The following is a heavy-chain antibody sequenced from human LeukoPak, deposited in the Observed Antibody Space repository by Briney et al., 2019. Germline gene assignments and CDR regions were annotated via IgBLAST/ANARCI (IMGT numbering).Heavy chain of an antibody. D-gene: IGHD3-9*01. CDR1: GFTFSSYA. V-gene: IGHV3-30*04. J-gene: IGHJ2*01. CDR2: ISYDGSNK. Sequence: GRSLGLSCAASGFTFSSYAVHWVRQAPGKGLEWVAVISYDGSNKYYADSVKGRFTISRDNSKNTLYLQMNSLRAEDTAVYYCARDLKYWYFDLWGRGTLVTVSS. CDR3: ARDLKYWYFDL.